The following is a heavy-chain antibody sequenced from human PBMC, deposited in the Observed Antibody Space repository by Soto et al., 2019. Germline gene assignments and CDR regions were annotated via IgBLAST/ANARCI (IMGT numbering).Heavy chain of an antibody. CDR1: GYTFTSYG. Sequence: QVQLVQSGAEVKKPGASVKVSCKASGYTFTSYGISWVRQAPGQGLEWMGWISAYNGNTNYAQKLQGRVTMTTDTATSTAYMELRSLRSDDTAVYYCARDGAYYGSGSYPEGVDYWGQGTLVTVSS. V-gene: IGHV1-18*01. D-gene: IGHD3-10*01. CDR3: ARDGAYYGSGSYPEGVDY. J-gene: IGHJ4*02. CDR2: ISAYNGNT.